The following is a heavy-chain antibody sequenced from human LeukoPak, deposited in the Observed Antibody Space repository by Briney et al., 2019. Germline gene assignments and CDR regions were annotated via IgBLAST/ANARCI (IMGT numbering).Heavy chain of an antibody. D-gene: IGHD3-22*01. CDR3: ARSLDYDSRNNHSGYSDY. Sequence: GASVKVSCKASGYTFTSYGISWVRQAPGQGLEWMGWISAYNGNTNYAQKLQGRVTMTTDTSTSTAYMELRSLRSDDTAVYYCARSLDYDSRNNHSGYSDYWGQGTLVTVSS. CDR1: GYTFTSYG. CDR2: ISAYNGNT. V-gene: IGHV1-18*01. J-gene: IGHJ4*02.